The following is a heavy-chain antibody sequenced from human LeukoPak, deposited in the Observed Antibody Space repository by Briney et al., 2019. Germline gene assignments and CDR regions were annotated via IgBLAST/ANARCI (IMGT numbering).Heavy chain of an antibody. CDR3: ARHSVDTYYDFWSGYYTYMDV. V-gene: IGHV4-38-2*01. Sequence: SETLSLTCAVSGYSISSVYYWGWIRQPPGKGLEWIGSICHSGSTYYNPSLKSRVTRSVDPSKNQSSLKLCSVTAADTAVYYCARHSVDTYYDFWSGYYTYMDVWGKGTTVTVSS. CDR2: ICHSGST. CDR1: GYSISSVYY. D-gene: IGHD3-3*01. J-gene: IGHJ6*03.